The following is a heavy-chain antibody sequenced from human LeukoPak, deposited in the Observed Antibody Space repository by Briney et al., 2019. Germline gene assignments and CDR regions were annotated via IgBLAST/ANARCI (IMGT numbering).Heavy chain of an antibody. Sequence: SETLSLTCTVSGGSISSGGYYWSWIRQHPGKGLGWIGYIYYSGSTYYNPSLKSRVTISVDTSKNQFSLKLSSVTAADTAVYYCARVSGGRENWFDPWGQGTLVTVSS. V-gene: IGHV4-31*03. J-gene: IGHJ5*02. CDR2: IYYSGST. CDR1: GGSISSGGYY. D-gene: IGHD2-15*01. CDR3: ARVSGGRENWFDP.